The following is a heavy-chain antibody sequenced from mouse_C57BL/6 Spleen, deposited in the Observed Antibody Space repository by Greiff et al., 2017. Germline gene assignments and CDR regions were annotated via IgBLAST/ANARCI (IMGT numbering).Heavy chain of an antibody. CDR1: GYTFTDYY. J-gene: IGHJ1*03. D-gene: IGHD1-1*01. CDR3: ARRDTTVVATGYFDV. CDR2: INPYNGGT. Sequence: VQLQQSGPVLVKPGASVKMSCKASGYTFTDYYMNWVKQSHGQSLEWVGVINPYNGGTSYNQKFKGQATLTVDKSSSTAYMELNSLTSEDSAVYYCARRDTTVVATGYFDVWGTETTVTVSS. V-gene: IGHV1-19*01.